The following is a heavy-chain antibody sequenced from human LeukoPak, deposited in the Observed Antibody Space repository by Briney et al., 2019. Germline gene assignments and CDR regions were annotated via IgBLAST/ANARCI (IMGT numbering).Heavy chain of an antibody. CDR1: GFTFSSYA. CDR3: AKTRPLDSSSWSHGDY. D-gene: IGHD6-13*01. Sequence: GGSLRLSCAASGFTFSSYAMSWVRQAPGRGLEWVSAISGSGGSSYYADSVKGRFTISRDNSKNTLYLQMNSLRAEDTAVYYCAKTRPLDSSSWSHGDYWGQGTLVTVSS. J-gene: IGHJ4*02. V-gene: IGHV3-23*01. CDR2: ISGSGGSS.